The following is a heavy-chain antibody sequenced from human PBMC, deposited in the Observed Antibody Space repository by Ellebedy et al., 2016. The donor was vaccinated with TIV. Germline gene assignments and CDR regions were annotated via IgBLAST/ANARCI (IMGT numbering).Heavy chain of an antibody. CDR2: ISRTDDST. CDR3: AKERDDAGDFVFDS. V-gene: IGHV3-23*01. CDR1: GFTFSNYV. Sequence: GESLKISXTASGFTFSNYVMSWVRQAPGKGLKWVSGISRTDDSTYYADSVKGRFTISRDDPKSTLYLQMNNLRAEDTAVYYCAKERDDAGDFVFDSWGQGTLVTVSS. J-gene: IGHJ4*02. D-gene: IGHD4-17*01.